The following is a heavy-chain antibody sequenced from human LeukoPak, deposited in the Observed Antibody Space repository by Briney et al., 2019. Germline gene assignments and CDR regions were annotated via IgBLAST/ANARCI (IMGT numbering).Heavy chain of an antibody. D-gene: IGHD4-17*01. CDR3: ARKTVDYGVLS. J-gene: IGHJ4*02. CDR2: IYYSGST. V-gene: IGHV4-39*01. Sequence: SETLSLTCTVSGGSISSSSYYWGWIRQPPGKGLEWIGSIYYSGSTYYNPSLKSRVTISVDTSKNQFSLKLSSVTAADTAVYYCARKTVDYGVLSRGQGTLVTVSS. CDR1: GGSISSSSYY.